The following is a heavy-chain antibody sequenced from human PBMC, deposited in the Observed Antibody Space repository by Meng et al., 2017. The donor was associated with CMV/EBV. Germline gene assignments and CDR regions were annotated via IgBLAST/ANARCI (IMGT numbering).Heavy chain of an antibody. J-gene: IGHJ6*02. V-gene: IGHV1-69*02. CDR3: AADSNGGSSSWLGHYYYYGMDV. CDR2: IIPILGIA. D-gene: IGHD6-13*01. Sequence: SVKVSCKASGGTFSSYTISWVRQAPGQGLEWMGRIIPILGIANYAQKFQERVTITRDMSTSTAYMELSSLRSEDTAVYYCAADSNGGSSSWLGHYYYYGMDVWGQGTTVTVSS. CDR1: GGTFSSYT.